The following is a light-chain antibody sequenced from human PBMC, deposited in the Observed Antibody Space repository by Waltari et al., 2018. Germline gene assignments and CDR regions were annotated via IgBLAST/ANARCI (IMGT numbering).Light chain of an antibody. V-gene: IGKV1-5*03. Sequence: DIQMTQSPSTLSASVGERAPITRRASQSIGSWVSWYQQKPGKAPKLLIYAATSLESGVPSRFSASGSGTEFTLTISSLQPDDFATYYCQRYNSYPITFGPGTKVDI. J-gene: IGKJ3*01. CDR1: QSIGSW. CDR2: AAT. CDR3: QRYNSYPIT.